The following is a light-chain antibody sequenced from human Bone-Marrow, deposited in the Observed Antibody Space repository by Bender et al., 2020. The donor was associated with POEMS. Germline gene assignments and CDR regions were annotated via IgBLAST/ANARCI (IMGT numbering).Light chain of an antibody. J-gene: IGLJ1*01. Sequence: QSALTQPPSASGSPGQSVTISCTGTSSDVGGYNYVSWYQQHPGKAPKLMIHDVSNRPSGVSNRFSGSKSGNTASLTISGLQAEDVADYYCNSYTTSTIVFGTGTKVTVL. CDR1: SSDVGGYNY. CDR3: NSYTTSTIV. CDR2: DVS. V-gene: IGLV2-14*01.